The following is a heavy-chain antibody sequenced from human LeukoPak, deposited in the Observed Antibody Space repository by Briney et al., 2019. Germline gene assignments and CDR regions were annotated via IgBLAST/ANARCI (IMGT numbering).Heavy chain of an antibody. D-gene: IGHD3-16*01. Sequence: PSETLSLTCAVSGGSIDSDYWSWIRQPAGKGLEWIGRIYPNGHTTYNPSLTSRATMSADTSKMQFSLNLNSVTAADTALYYCARQIGARAFDVWGQGTVVTVSS. CDR1: GGSIDSDY. V-gene: IGHV4-4*07. CDR2: IYPNGHT. J-gene: IGHJ3*01. CDR3: ARQIGARAFDV.